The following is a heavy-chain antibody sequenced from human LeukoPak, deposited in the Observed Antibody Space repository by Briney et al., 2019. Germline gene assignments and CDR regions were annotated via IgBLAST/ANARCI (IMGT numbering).Heavy chain of an antibody. CDR3: ARRLRTSRAFDI. CDR1: GGSFSGYY. V-gene: IGHV4-4*09. Sequence: SETLSLTCTVSGGSFSGYYWSWIRQPPGKGLEWIGYIYTSGSTNYNPSLKSRVTVSVDTSKNQFSLRLSSVTAADTAVYYCARRLRTSRAFDIWGQGTMVTVS. J-gene: IGHJ3*02. CDR2: IYTSGST. D-gene: IGHD2-2*01.